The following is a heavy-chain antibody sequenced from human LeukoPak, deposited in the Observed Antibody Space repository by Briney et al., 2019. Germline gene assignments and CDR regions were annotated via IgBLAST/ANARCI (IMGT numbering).Heavy chain of an antibody. CDR3: ARDPGPHYDFWSGYGLGYYYYMDV. V-gene: IGHV1-18*01. CDR1: GGTFSSYA. D-gene: IGHD3-3*01. CDR2: ISAYNGNK. J-gene: IGHJ6*03. Sequence: ASVKVSCKASGGTFSSYAISWVRQAPGQGLEGMGWISAYNGNKNYAQKLQGRVTMTTDTSTSTAYMELRSLRSDATAVYYCARDPGPHYDFWSGYGLGYYYYMDVWGKGTTVTVSS.